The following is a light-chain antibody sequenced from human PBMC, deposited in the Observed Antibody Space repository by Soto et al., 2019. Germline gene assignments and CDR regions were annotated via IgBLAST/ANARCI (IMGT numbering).Light chain of an antibody. CDR2: DAS. CDR1: QSISSW. Sequence: IQMPQSPSTLSASVGDRVTITCRASQSISSWLAWYQQKPGKAPKLLSYDASSLESGVPSKFSGSGSGTEFTLTISSLQPDDFATYYCQQYNSYPWTFGQGTNLDIK. J-gene: IGKJ1*01. V-gene: IGKV1-5*01. CDR3: QQYNSYPWT.